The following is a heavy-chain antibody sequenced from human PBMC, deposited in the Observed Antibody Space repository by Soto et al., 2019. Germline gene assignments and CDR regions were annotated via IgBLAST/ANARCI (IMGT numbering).Heavy chain of an antibody. D-gene: IGHD3-22*01. CDR2: IIPMFGTP. J-gene: IGHJ4*02. CDR3: ASGGLSDTSNYYHPYYVDY. Sequence: QVQLVQSGAEVRKPGSSVKVSCKASGGTFSSDAISWVRQAPGQGLEWMGGIIPMFGTPNYAQKFQGRVTITADESTRTAYMELSSLRSEDTAVFYCASGGLSDTSNYYHPYYVDYWGQGTLITVSS. V-gene: IGHV1-69*01. CDR1: GGTFSSDA.